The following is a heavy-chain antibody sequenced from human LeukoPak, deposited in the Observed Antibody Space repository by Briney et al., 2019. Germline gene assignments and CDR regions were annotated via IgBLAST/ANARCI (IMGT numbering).Heavy chain of an antibody. CDR3: ARVHEGFDY. CDR2: IKQDGSEK. CDR1: GFTFSRHW. Sequence: GGSLRLSCAVSGFTFSRHWMSWVRQAPGKGLEWLANIKQDGSEKYYVDSVEGRFTISRDNAKNSLYLQMNSLRAEDTAVYYCARVHEGFDYWGQGTLVTVSS. V-gene: IGHV3-7*01. J-gene: IGHJ4*02.